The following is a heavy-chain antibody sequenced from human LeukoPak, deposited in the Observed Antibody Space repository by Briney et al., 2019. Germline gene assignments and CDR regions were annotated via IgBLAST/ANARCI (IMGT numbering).Heavy chain of an antibody. V-gene: IGHV1-18*01. CDR3: ARDIVAARPGYYYYYMDV. Sequence: ASVKVSCKASGYTFTSYGISWVRQAPGQGLEWMEWISAYNGNTNYAQKLQGRVTMTTDTSTSTAYMELRSLRSDDTAVYYCARDIVAARPGYYYYYMDVWGKGTTVTVSS. CDR2: ISAYNGNT. D-gene: IGHD6-6*01. J-gene: IGHJ6*03. CDR1: GYTFTSYG.